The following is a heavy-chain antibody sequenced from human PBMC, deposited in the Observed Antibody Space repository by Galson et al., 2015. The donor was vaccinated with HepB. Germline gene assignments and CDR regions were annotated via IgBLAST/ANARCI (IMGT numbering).Heavy chain of an antibody. D-gene: IGHD2-2*01. Sequence: SLRLSCAVSGFTFSDSYMNWIRQAPGKGLEWVPYIGSTAYSIYYADSVKGRFTISRDNAKNSLYLQMNSLGADDTAVYYCAREAVSCSSTGCYVEYWGQGTLVTVSS. V-gene: IGHV3-11*01. CDR1: GFTFSDSY. CDR2: IGSTAYSI. J-gene: IGHJ4*02. CDR3: AREAVSCSSTGCYVEY.